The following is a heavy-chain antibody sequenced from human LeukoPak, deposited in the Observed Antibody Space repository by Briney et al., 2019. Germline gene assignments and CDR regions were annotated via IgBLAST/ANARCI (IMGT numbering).Heavy chain of an antibody. V-gene: IGHV3-66*01. CDR3: AREISRFGI. D-gene: IGHD3-16*01. CDR2: IYTGGTT. J-gene: IGHJ4*02. Sequence: PGGSLRLSCAASGLTVSSNYMTWVRQAQGKGLEWVSGIYTGGTTYYTDSVKGRFTISRDNPNNTLYLQMHSLRAEDTAVYYCAREISRFGIWGQGTLVTVSS. CDR1: GLTVSSNY.